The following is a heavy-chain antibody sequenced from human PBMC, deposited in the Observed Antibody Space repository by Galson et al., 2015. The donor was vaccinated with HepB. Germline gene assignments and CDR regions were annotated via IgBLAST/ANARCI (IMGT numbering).Heavy chain of an antibody. Sequence: SLRLSCAASGFSFSHSGMHWVRQTPGKGLEWVAVISADSSHKYYGVSVKGRFTISRDNSENTVFLQMNGLRAEDAAVYYCAKGEMTTTTTHVEYWGQGTLVTVSA. J-gene: IGHJ4*02. CDR3: AKGEMTTTTTHVEY. V-gene: IGHV3-30*18. CDR1: GFSFSHSG. CDR2: ISADSSHK. D-gene: IGHD4-11*01.